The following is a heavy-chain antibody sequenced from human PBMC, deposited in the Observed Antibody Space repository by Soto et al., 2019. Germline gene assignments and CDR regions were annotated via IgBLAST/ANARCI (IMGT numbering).Heavy chain of an antibody. Sequence: PGGSLRLSCAASGFTFSSYGMHWFRQAPGKGLEWVAVIWYDGSNKYYADSVKGRFTISRDNSKNTLYLQMNSLRAEDTAVYYCARDQHYDILTGYYRDYYYGMDVWGQGTTVTVSS. CDR1: GFTFSSYG. D-gene: IGHD3-9*01. CDR2: IWYDGSNK. J-gene: IGHJ6*02. CDR3: ARDQHYDILTGYYRDYYYGMDV. V-gene: IGHV3-33*08.